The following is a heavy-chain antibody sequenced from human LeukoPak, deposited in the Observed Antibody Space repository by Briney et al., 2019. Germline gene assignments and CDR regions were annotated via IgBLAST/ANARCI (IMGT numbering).Heavy chain of an antibody. V-gene: IGHV3-15*01. D-gene: IGHD3-9*01. CDR2: IKSKIDGGTT. J-gene: IGHJ4*02. CDR1: GFTFSNAW. CDR3: TTGRYDILTGYSFDY. Sequence: GRSLRLSCAASGFTFSNAWMSSVRQAPGKGLEWVGRIKSKIDGGTTDYPAPVKGRFTISRDDSKNTLYLQMNSLKTEDTAVYYCTTGRYDILTGYSFDYWGQGTLVTVSS.